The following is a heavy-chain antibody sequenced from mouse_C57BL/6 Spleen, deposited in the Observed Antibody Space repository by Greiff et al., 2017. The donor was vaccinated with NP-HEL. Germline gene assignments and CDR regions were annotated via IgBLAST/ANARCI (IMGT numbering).Heavy chain of an antibody. CDR3: ARGYGSGTPWFAY. CDR2: ISSGSSTI. V-gene: IGHV5-17*01. D-gene: IGHD1-1*01. J-gene: IGHJ3*01. CDR1: GFTFSDYG. Sequence: EVNVVESGGGLVKPGGSLKLSCAASGFTFSDYGMHWVRQAPEKGLEWVAYISSGSSTIYYADTVKGRFTISRDNAKNTLFLQMTSLRSEDTAMYYCARGYGSGTPWFAYWGQGPLVTVSA.